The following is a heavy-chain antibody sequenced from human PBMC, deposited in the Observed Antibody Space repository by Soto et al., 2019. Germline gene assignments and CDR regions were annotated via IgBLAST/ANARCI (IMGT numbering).Heavy chain of an antibody. CDR1: GGSISSSSYY. CDR3: ARLPVDIVATTDDY. J-gene: IGHJ4*02. Sequence: PSETLSLTCTVSGGSISSSSYYWVLIRQPPGKGLEWIGSIYYSGSTYYNPSLKSRVTISVDTSKNQFSLKLSSVTAADTAVYYCARLPVDIVATTDDYWGQGTLVTVSS. CDR2: IYYSGST. D-gene: IGHD5-12*01. V-gene: IGHV4-39*01.